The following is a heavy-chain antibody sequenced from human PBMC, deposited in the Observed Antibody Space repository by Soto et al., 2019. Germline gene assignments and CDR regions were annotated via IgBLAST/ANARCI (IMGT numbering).Heavy chain of an antibody. D-gene: IGHD3-9*01. CDR3: ARGGYDILTGRGRYFDY. CDR2: IIPIFGTA. V-gene: IGHV1-69*13. CDR1: GGTFSSYA. Sequence: ASVKVSCKASGGTFSSYAISWVRQAPGQGLEWMGGIIPIFGTANYAQKFQGRVTITADESTSTAYMELSSLRSEDTAVYYCARGGYDILTGRGRYFDYWGQGTLVTVSS. J-gene: IGHJ4*02.